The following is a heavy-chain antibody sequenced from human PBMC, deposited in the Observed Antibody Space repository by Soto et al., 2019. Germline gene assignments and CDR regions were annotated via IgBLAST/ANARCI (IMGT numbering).Heavy chain of an antibody. D-gene: IGHD3-22*01. J-gene: IGHJ6*02. CDR3: AGGDYYHSSGYYFYYYTMDV. Sequence: PSETLSLPCTVSGGSISSSSYYWGWIRQPPGKGLEWIGNVYYGGSTYYNPSLKSRVTISVETSKSQFSLKLSSVTAADTAVYYCAGGDYYHSSGYYFYYYTMDVWGQGATVTVSS. CDR1: GGSISSSSYY. V-gene: IGHV4-39*01. CDR2: VYYGGST.